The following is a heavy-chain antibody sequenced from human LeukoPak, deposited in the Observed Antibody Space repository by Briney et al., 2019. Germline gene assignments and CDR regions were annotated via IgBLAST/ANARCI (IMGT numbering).Heavy chain of an antibody. D-gene: IGHD3-10*01. J-gene: IGHJ4*02. CDR2: ISWNSGNI. CDR3: AKDLNYGSGSYLFDY. CDR1: GFTFDDYA. V-gene: IGHV3-9*01. Sequence: GGSLRLSCAASGFTFDDYAMHWVRQAPGKGLEWVSGISWNSGNIGYADSVKGRFTISRDNAKNSLYLQMNSLRAEDTALYYCAKDLNYGSGSYLFDYWGQGTLVTVSS.